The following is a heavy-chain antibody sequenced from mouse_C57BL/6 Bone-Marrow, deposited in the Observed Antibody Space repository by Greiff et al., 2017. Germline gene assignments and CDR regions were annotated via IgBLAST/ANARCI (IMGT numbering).Heavy chain of an antibody. V-gene: IGHV3-6*01. D-gene: IGHD1-1*01. CDR1: GYSITSGYY. CDR2: ISYDGSN. CDR3: ARITTVPRYYFDY. J-gene: IGHJ2*01. Sequence: EVQLVESGPGLVKPSQSLSLTCSVTGYSITSGYYWNWIRQFPGNKLEWMGYISYDGSNNYNPSLKNRISITRDTSKNQFFLKLNSVTTEDTATYYCARITTVPRYYFDYWGQGTTLTVSS.